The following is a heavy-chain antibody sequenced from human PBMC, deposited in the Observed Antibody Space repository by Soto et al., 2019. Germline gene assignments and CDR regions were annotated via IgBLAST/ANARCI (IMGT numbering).Heavy chain of an antibody. D-gene: IGHD3-22*01. V-gene: IGHV1-69*01. J-gene: IGHJ4*02. Sequence: HVQLVQSGAEVKKPGSSVKVSCKASGGTFSSYAISWVRQAPGQGLEWMGGIIPIFGTANYAQKFQGRVTITADESTSTAYMELSSLRSEDTAVYYCARSHLDYYDSSGYYRLEYWGQGTLVTVSS. CDR2: IIPIFGTA. CDR1: GGTFSSYA. CDR3: ARSHLDYYDSSGYYRLEY.